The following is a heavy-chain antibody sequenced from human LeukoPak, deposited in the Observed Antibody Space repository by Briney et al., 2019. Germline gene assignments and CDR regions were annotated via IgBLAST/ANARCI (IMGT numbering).Heavy chain of an antibody. Sequence: ASVKVSCKASGYTFTKYAMNWVRQAPGQGLEWMGWISAYNGNTNYAQKLQGRVTMTTDTSTSTAYMELRSLRSDDTAVYYCARSSSVTIPGYYFDYWGQGTLVTVSS. CDR2: ISAYNGNT. J-gene: IGHJ4*02. CDR3: ARSSSVTIPGYYFDY. D-gene: IGHD2-21*01. V-gene: IGHV1-18*01. CDR1: GYTFTKYA.